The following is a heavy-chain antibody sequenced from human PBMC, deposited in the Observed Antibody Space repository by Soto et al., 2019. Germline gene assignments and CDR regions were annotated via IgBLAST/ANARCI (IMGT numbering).Heavy chain of an antibody. J-gene: IGHJ6*02. D-gene: IGHD2-21*02. CDR1: GGSFSGYY. Sequence: QVQLQQWGAGLLKPSETLSLTCAVYGGSFSGYYWSWIRQPPGKGLEWIGEINHSGSTNYNPSLKSSVTKSVDTSKNQFTLKLSSVTAADTAVYYCARVVVTAILYGMDVWGQGTTVTVSS. CDR3: ARVVVTAILYGMDV. CDR2: INHSGST. V-gene: IGHV4-34*01.